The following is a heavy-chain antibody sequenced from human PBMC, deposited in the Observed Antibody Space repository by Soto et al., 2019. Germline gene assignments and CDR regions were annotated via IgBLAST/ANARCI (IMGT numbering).Heavy chain of an antibody. CDR1: GGSINDGRYY. J-gene: IGHJ4*02. V-gene: IGHV4-39*01. D-gene: IGHD2-21*02. Sequence: PSETLSLSCTVAGGSINDGRYYCGWIRQPPGKGLEWIGSIYYSGSTYNNPSLKSRVSMSVDTSKNQFSLKLRSVTAADTALYYCARQRTSVVTQAYFDSWGQGSLVTVSS. CDR3: ARQRTSVVTQAYFDS. CDR2: IYYSGST.